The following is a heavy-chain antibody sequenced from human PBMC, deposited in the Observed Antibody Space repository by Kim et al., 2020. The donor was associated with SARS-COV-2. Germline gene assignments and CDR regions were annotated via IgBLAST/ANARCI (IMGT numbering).Heavy chain of an antibody. J-gene: IGHJ5*02. CDR3: AREGGGYCSGGSCWNWFDP. V-gene: IGHV1-3*01. CDR1: GYIFTSYT. Sequence: ASVKVSCKASGYIFTSYTMHWVRQAPGQRLEWMGWINGGNGNTQYSQKFQGRVTITRDTSASTAYMELSSLRSEDTAVYYCAREGGGYCSGGSCWNWFDPWGQGTLVTVSS. D-gene: IGHD2-15*01. CDR2: INGGNGNT.